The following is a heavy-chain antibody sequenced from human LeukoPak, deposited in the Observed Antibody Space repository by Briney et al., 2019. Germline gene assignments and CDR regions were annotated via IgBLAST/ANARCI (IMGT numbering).Heavy chain of an antibody. Sequence: SETLSLTCAVSGGSISRGGYSWGWIRQPPGKGLEWIGSIYYSGSTYYNPSLKSRVTISVDTSKNQFSLKLSSVTAADTAVYYCARPTAMAGNGFDYWGQGTLVTVSS. CDR2: IYYSGST. V-gene: IGHV4-30-2*03. CDR1: GGSISRGGYS. J-gene: IGHJ4*02. D-gene: IGHD5-18*01. CDR3: ARPTAMAGNGFDY.